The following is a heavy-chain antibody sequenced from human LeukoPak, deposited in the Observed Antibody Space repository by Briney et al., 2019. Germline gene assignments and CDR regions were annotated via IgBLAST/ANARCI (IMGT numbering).Heavy chain of an antibody. V-gene: IGHV4-38-2*02. CDR2: MFHSGST. D-gene: IGHD1-26*01. Sequence: KSSETLSLTCTVSGYSISNDYYWGWIRQPPGKGLEWIGNMFHSGSTYYNPSLKSRVTISIDTSKNQFSLKLSSVTAADTAVYYCARVSLWGENWFDPWGQGTLVTVSS. J-gene: IGHJ5*02. CDR1: GYSISNDYY. CDR3: ARVSLWGENWFDP.